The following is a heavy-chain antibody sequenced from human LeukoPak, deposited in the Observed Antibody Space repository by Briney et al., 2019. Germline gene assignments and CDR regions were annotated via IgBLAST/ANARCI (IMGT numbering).Heavy chain of an antibody. V-gene: IGHV3-30-3*01. Sequence: SCKASGGTFSSYSMHWVRQAPGKGLEWVAVISKDGSNKYCADSVKGRITISRDNSKNTLYLQMNSLRAEDTAVYYCAREGIYFDYWGQGTLVTVSS. CDR2: ISKDGSNK. J-gene: IGHJ4*02. CDR3: AREGIYFDY. CDR1: GGTFSSYS. D-gene: IGHD3-10*01.